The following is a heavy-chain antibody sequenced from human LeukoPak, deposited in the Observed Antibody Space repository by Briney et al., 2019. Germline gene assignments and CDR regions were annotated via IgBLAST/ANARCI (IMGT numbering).Heavy chain of an antibody. Sequence: ASVKVSCKVSGYTLTELSMHWVRQAPGKGLEWMGGFDPEDGETIYAQKFQGRVTMTRNTSISTAYMELSSLRSEGTAVYYCARGLGYSSSPWGQGTLVTVSS. D-gene: IGHD6-13*01. J-gene: IGHJ5*02. V-gene: IGHV1-24*01. CDR2: FDPEDGET. CDR3: ARGLGYSSSP. CDR1: GYTLTELS.